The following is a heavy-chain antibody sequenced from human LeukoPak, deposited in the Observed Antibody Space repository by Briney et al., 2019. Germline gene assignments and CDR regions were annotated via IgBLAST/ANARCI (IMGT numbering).Heavy chain of an antibody. J-gene: IGHJ5*02. Sequence: GGSLRLSCAASGFTFSSYWMHWVRQAPGKGLVWVSRINGDGSSTSYADSVKSRFTISRDNAKNTLYLQMNSLRAEDTAVYYCAKVFLLPNWFVPWGQGTLVTVSS. CDR3: AKVFLLPNWFVP. D-gene: IGHD2-15*01. CDR1: GFTFSSYW. CDR2: INGDGSST. V-gene: IGHV3-74*01.